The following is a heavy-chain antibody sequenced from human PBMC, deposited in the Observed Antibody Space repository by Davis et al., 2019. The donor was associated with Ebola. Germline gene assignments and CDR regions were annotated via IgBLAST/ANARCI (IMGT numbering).Heavy chain of an antibody. V-gene: IGHV1-46*01. CDR1: GYTFTTYY. D-gene: IGHD6-13*01. CDR3: ARFHTSTWGDAFDV. CDR2: INPGGGGT. Sequence: AASVKVSCKASGYTFTTYYVHWVRQAPGQGLEWMGVINPGGGGTTYAQKFQGRVTMTRDTSTSTVYMELSSLRSDDTAVYYCARFHTSTWGDAFDVWGQGTMVTVSS. J-gene: IGHJ3*01.